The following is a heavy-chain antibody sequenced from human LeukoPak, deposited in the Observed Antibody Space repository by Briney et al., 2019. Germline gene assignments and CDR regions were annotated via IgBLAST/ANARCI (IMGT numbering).Heavy chain of an antibody. D-gene: IGHD3-22*01. CDR3: AREVGVRDFDDSTGYYDH. CDR1: GYTFTSYY. J-gene: IGHJ4*02. V-gene: IGHV1-46*01. Sequence: ASVKVSCKASGYTFTSYYIHWVRQAPGQGLEWGGIINPSGGGTTYSQRFQGRVTMTRDRSTSTIYMELSSLTSEDTAVYSCAREVGVRDFDDSTGYYDHWGQGTLVTVSS. CDR2: INPSGGGT.